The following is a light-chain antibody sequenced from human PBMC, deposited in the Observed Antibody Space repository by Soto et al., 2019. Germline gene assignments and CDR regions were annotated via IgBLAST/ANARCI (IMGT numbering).Light chain of an antibody. CDR3: QQYGSSLIT. V-gene: IGKV3-20*01. CDR1: QSVSSSQ. J-gene: IGKJ5*01. CDR2: GAS. Sequence: EIVLTQSPGTLALSPCERANLSCSTGQSVSSSQLAWYPQRPGQAPRLLIYGASNRATGIPSRFRRSGSGTAFTLTISRLEPEDFAVYYCQQYGSSLITFGQGTRLE.